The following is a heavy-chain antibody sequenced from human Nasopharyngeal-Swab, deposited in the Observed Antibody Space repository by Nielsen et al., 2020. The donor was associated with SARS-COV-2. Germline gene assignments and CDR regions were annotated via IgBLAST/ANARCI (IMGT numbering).Heavy chain of an antibody. CDR2: IYYSGST. CDR3: ARRGRIAVAGFFDY. V-gene: IGHV4-39*01. Sequence: SETLSLTCAVYGGSFSGYYWGWLRQPPGKGLEWIGSIYYSGSTYYNPSLKSRVTISVDTSKNQFSLKLSSVTAADTAVYYCARRGRIAVAGFFDYWGQGTLVTVSS. CDR1: GGSFSGYY. D-gene: IGHD6-19*01. J-gene: IGHJ4*02.